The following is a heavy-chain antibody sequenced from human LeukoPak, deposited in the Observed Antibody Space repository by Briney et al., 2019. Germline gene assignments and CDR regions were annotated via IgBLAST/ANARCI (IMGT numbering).Heavy chain of an antibody. D-gene: IGHD3-22*01. V-gene: IGHV4-39*07. CDR3: ARDRYYYDSSDAFDI. J-gene: IGHJ3*02. Sequence: SETLSLTCTVSGGSISSSSYYWGWIRQPPGKGLEWIGSIYYSGSTNYNPSLKSRVTISVDTSKNQFSLKLSSVTAADTAVYYCARDRYYYDSSDAFDIWGQGTMVTVSS. CDR2: IYYSGST. CDR1: GGSISSSSYY.